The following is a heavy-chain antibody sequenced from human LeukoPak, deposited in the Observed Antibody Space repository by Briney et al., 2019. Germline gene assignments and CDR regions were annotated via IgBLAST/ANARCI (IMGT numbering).Heavy chain of an antibody. J-gene: IGHJ4*02. CDR3: ASGSYKVDY. CDR2: ISSTSSTI. D-gene: IGHD1-26*01. CDR1: GFTFSSYS. Sequence: GGSLRLSCAASGFTFSSYSMSWVRQAPGKGLEWVSYISSTSSTIYYADSVKGRFTISRDNAKNSLYLQMNSLRAEDTAVYYCASGSYKVDYWGQGTLVTVSS. V-gene: IGHV3-48*01.